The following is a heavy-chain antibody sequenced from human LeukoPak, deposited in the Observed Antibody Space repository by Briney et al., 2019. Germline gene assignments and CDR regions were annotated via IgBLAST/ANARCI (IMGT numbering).Heavy chain of an antibody. Sequence: GGSLRLSCAASGFAFSSYVMTWVRQAPGKGLEWVSGISGSGGSTYDADSVKGRFTVSRDNSKSTLCLQLNSLRVEDTAVYYCAKVDGVRAAPGRGRVDSWGQGTLVTVSS. CDR3: AKVDGVRAAPGRGRVDS. D-gene: IGHD6-13*01. J-gene: IGHJ4*02. CDR1: GFAFSSYV. V-gene: IGHV3-23*01. CDR2: ISGSGGST.